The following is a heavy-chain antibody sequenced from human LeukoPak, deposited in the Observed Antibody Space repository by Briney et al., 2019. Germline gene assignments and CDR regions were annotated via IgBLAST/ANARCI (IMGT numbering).Heavy chain of an antibody. CDR3: ARHSRAVAGTGGWFDP. D-gene: IGHD6-19*01. CDR2: IYYSGST. CDR1: GGSISSSSYY. Sequence: SETLSXTCTVSGGSISSSSYYWGWIRQPPGTGLEWLGSIYYSGSTYYNPSLKSRVTISVDTSKNQFSLKLSSVTAADTAVYYCARHSRAVAGTGGWFDPWGQGTLVTVSS. J-gene: IGHJ5*02. V-gene: IGHV4-39*01.